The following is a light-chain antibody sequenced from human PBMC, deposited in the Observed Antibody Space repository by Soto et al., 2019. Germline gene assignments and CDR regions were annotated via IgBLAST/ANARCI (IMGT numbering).Light chain of an antibody. J-gene: IGLJ2*01. CDR2: TNS. CDR3: AAWDDSMSGPV. V-gene: IGLV1-47*02. CDR1: SSNIGSNY. Sequence: QSVLTQPPSASGTPGQRVTISCSGSSSNIGSNYVYWYQQPPGTAPKLLIYTNSQRPSGVPDRFSGSKSGTSASLAISGLQSEDESDYYCAAWDDSMSGPVFGGGTKLTVL.